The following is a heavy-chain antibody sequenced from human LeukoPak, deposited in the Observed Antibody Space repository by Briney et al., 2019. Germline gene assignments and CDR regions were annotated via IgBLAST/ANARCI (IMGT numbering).Heavy chain of an antibody. Sequence: ASVRVSCKASGYTFTNYYMHWVRQAPGQGLEWMGIINPSGGSTNYAQKFQGRVTMTRDTSTSTVYMELSSLRSEDTAVYYCARDESISILWWWGQGTLVTVSS. V-gene: IGHV1-46*01. CDR1: GYTFTNYY. J-gene: IGHJ1*01. CDR2: INPSGGST. CDR3: ARDESISILWW. D-gene: IGHD2-21*01.